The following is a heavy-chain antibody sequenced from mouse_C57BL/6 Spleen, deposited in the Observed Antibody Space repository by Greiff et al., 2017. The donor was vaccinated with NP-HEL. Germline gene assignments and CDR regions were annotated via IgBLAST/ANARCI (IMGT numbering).Heavy chain of an antibody. J-gene: IGHJ1*03. D-gene: IGHD4-1*02. CDR3: ARCRNWDWYFDV. CDR2: INPNNGGT. Sequence: VQLQQSGPELVKPGASVKISCKASGYTFTDYYMNWVKQSHGKSLEWIGDINPNNGGTSYNQKFKGKATLTVDKSSSTAYMELRSLTSEDSAVYYCARCRNWDWYFDVWGTGTTVTVSS. CDR1: GYTFTDYY. V-gene: IGHV1-26*01.